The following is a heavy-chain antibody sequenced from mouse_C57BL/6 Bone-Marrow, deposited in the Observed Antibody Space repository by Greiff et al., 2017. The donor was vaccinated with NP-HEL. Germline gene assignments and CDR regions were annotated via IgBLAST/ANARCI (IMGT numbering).Heavy chain of an antibody. Sequence: EVKLEESGGDLVKPGGSLKLSCAASGFTFSSYGMSWVRQTPDKRLAWVATISSGGSYTYYPDSVKGRFTISRDNAKNTLYLQMSSLKSEDTAMYYCARNYYYGSTFYAMDYWGQGTSVTVSS. V-gene: IGHV5-6*02. D-gene: IGHD1-1*01. CDR1: GFTFSSYG. J-gene: IGHJ4*01. CDR3: ARNYYYGSTFYAMDY. CDR2: ISSGGSYT.